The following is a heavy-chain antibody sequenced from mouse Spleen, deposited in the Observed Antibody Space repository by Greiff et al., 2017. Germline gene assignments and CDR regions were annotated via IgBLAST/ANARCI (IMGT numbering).Heavy chain of an antibody. J-gene: IGHJ2*01. V-gene: IGHV3-6*01. D-gene: IGHD4-1*01. Sequence: EVQLQESGPGLVKPSQSLSLTCSVTGYSITSGYYWNWIRQFPGNKLEWMGYISYDGSNNYNPSLKNRISITRDTSKNQFFLKLNSVTTEDTATYYCARADWAYYFDYWGQGTTLTVSS. CDR1: GYSITSGYY. CDR3: ARADWAYYFDY. CDR2: ISYDGSN.